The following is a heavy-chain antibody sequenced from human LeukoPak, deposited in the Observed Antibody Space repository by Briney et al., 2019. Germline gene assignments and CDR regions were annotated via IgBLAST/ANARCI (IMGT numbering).Heavy chain of an antibody. D-gene: IGHD5-18*01. Sequence: GGSLRLSCAASGFTFSNYWMNWVRQAPGKGLEWVANIKQDGSEKYYVDSVKGRFTISRDNAKNSLYLQMNSLRAEDTAVYYCARMGLWLPYYFDYWGQGTLVTVSS. CDR2: IKQDGSEK. CDR3: ARMGLWLPYYFDY. J-gene: IGHJ4*02. CDR1: GFTFSNYW. V-gene: IGHV3-7*01.